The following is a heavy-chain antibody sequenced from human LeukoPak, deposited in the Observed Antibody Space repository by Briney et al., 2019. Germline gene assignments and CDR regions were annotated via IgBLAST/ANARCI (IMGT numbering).Heavy chain of an antibody. CDR2: INHSGST. D-gene: IGHD3-16*01. CDR3: ARESGSYLWRSWLNP. CDR1: GGSFSGYY. V-gene: IGHV4-34*01. Sequence: SETLSLTCAVYGGSFSGYYWSWIRQPPGKGLEWIGEINHSGSTNYNPSLKSRVTISVDTSKNQFSLKLSSVTAADTAIYYCARESGSYLWRSWLNPWGQGTLATVSS. J-gene: IGHJ5*02.